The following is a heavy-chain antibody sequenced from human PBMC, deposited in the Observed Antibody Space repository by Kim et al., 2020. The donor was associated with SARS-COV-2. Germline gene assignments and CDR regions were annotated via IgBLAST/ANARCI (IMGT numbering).Heavy chain of an antibody. J-gene: IGHJ6*02. CDR1: GGTFSSYA. CDR2: IIPIFGTA. V-gene: IGHV1-69*13. Sequence: SVKVSCKASGGTFSSYAISWVRQAPGQGLEWMGGIIPIFGTANYAQKFQGRVTITADESTSTAYMELSSLRSEDTAVYYCAKSTVPEGYYYYYGMDVWGQGTTVTVSS. CDR3: AKSTVPEGYYYYYGMDV. D-gene: IGHD2-21*02.